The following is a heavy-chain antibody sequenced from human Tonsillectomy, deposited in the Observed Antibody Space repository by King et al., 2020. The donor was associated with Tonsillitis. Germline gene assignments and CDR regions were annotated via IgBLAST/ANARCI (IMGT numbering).Heavy chain of an antibody. V-gene: IGHV3-53*01. J-gene: IGHJ3*02. D-gene: IGHD1-1*01. Sequence: VLLVQSGGGLIQPGGSLTLSCAASAFIVTTSYMNWGRQGPGRGLDWVSGIYSGGVTYYSHSLMGRFTISIDISKNTVYLQLNNVKAEDTATYYCARDRVTTGVTFSDTFDIWGQGTMVTVSS. CDR1: AFIVTTSY. CDR2: IYSGGVT. CDR3: ARDRVTTGVTFSDTFDI.